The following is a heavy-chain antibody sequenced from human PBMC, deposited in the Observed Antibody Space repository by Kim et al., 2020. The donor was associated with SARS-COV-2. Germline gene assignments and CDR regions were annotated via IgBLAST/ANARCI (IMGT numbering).Heavy chain of an antibody. D-gene: IGHD3-10*01. V-gene: IGHV4-59*13. CDR2: IYYSGST. CDR3: ATIPAHYYGSGGYFSY. J-gene: IGHJ4*02. Sequence: SETLSLTCTVSGGSISSYYWSWIRQPPGKGLEWIGYIYYSGSTNYNPSLKSRVTISVDTSKNQFSLKLSHVTPADATVYYCATIPAHYYGSGGYFSYWGPRTLVTVSS. CDR1: GGSISSYY.